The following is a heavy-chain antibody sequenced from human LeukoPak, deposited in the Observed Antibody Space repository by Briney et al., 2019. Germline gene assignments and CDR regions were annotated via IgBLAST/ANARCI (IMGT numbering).Heavy chain of an antibody. CDR2: INHSGSA. D-gene: IGHD3-3*01. CDR1: GGSFSGYY. V-gene: IGHV4-34*01. CDR3: ARYDFWSGPDFDY. J-gene: IGHJ4*02. Sequence: PSETLSLTCAVYGGSFSGYYWSWIRQPPGKGLEWIGEINHSGSANYNPSLKSRGTISVDTSKNQFSLKLSSVTAADTAVYYCARYDFWSGPDFDYWGQGTLVTVSS.